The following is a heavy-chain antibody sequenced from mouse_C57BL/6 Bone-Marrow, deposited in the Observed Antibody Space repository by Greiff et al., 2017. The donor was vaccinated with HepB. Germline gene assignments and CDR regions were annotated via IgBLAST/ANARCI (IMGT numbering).Heavy chain of an antibody. CDR2: IRSKSNNYAT. V-gene: IGHV10-1*01. CDR3: VRLSYYGTAMDY. Sequence: EVKVEESGGGLVQPKGSLKLSCAASGFSFNTYAMNWVRQAPGKGLEWVARIRSKSNNYATYYADSVKDRFTISRDDSESMLYLQMNNLKTEDTAMYYCVRLSYYGTAMDYWGQGTSVTVSS. CDR1: GFSFNTYA. D-gene: IGHD1-1*01. J-gene: IGHJ4*01.